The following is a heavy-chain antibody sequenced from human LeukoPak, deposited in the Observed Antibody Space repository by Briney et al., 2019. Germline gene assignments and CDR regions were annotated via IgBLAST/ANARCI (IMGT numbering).Heavy chain of an antibody. Sequence: ASVKVSCKASGYTFTGYYMHWVRQAPGQGLEWMGWINPNSGGTNYAQKFQGRVTMTRDTSISTAYMELSRLRSDDTAVYYCARDLTGTTSDWFDPWGQGTLVTVSS. CDR1: GYTFTGYY. J-gene: IGHJ5*02. CDR2: INPNSGGT. V-gene: IGHV1-2*02. D-gene: IGHD1-7*01. CDR3: ARDLTGTTSDWFDP.